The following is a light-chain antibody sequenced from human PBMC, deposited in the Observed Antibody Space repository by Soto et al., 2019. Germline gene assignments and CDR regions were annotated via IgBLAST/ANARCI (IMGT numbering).Light chain of an antibody. V-gene: IGKV1-39*01. Sequence: DIQMTQSPSSLSASVGDRVTITCRASQTISNYLHWYQQSPGKAPNLLIYLASNLQSGVPSRFSGSGSGTDFTLTISSLQPEDFATYYRQQSYSAPQTFGQGTKVEIK. J-gene: IGKJ1*01. CDR3: QQSYSAPQT. CDR2: LAS. CDR1: QTISNY.